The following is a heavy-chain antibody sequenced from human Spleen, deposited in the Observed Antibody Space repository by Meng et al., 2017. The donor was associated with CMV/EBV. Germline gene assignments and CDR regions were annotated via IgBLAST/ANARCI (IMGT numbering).Heavy chain of an antibody. CDR1: GFTFSSYE. J-gene: IGHJ4*02. Sequence: GESLKISCAASGFTFSSYEMNWVRQAPGKGLEWVSYISSSGSTIYYADSVKGRFTISRDNSKNTLYLQMNSLRAEDTALYYCARNHDFTNYGVYWGQGTLVTVSS. V-gene: IGHV3-48*03. CDR3: ARNHDFTNYGVY. CDR2: ISSSGSTI. D-gene: IGHD4-11*01.